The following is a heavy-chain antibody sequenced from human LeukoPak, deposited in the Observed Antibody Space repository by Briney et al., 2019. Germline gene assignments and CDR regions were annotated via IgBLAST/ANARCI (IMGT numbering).Heavy chain of an antibody. D-gene: IGHD2-15*01. CDR1: GYTFTGYY. CDR3: ARGGANCRGGSRPVNWLDP. CDR2: INPNSGNT. Sequence: ASVKVSCKASGYTFTGYYMHWVRQAPGQGLEWMGWINPNSGNTNYAQKVQGRVTMTTETSTSTAYMELRSLRSDDTAVYYCARGGANCRGGSRPVNWLDPWGQGTLVTVSS. J-gene: IGHJ5*02. V-gene: IGHV1-2*02.